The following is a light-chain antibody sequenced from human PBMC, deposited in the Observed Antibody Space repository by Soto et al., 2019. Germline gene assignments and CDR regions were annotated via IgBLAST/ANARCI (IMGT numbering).Light chain of an antibody. CDR3: QQRTNWLT. V-gene: IGKV3-15*01. J-gene: IGKJ4*01. CDR2: GAS. CDR1: QSVGSN. Sequence: EIVMAQSPATLSVSPGERATLSCRASQSVGSNLAWYQQKPGQAPRLLIYGASTRVTGIPARFSGSGSGTDFTLTISSLEPEDFAVYYCQQRTNWLTFGGGTKVEIK.